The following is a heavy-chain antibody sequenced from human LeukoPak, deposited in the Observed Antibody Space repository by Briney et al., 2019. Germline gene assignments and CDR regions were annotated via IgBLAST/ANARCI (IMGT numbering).Heavy chain of an antibody. Sequence: GGSLRLSCAASGFTFDDYAMHWVRQAPGKGLEWVSLISGDGGSTYYADSVKGRFTISRDNSKNSLYLQMNSLRTEDTALYYCAILGLSGYHYETAFDIWGQGTMVTVSS. CDR3: AILGLSGYHYETAFDI. D-gene: IGHD5-12*01. J-gene: IGHJ3*02. CDR2: ISGDGGST. CDR1: GFTFDDYA. V-gene: IGHV3-43*02.